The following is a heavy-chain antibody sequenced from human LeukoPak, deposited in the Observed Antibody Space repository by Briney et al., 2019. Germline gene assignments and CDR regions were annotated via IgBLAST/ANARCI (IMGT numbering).Heavy chain of an antibody. Sequence: GGSLRLSCAASGFTFSSYWMHWVRQAPGKGLVWVSCINRDGTTIRYVDSVKGRFTISRDNAKSTLYLQINSLRPEDTAVYYCARDESQEMVTIRGFDYWGQGTLVTVSS. D-gene: IGHD5-24*01. CDR2: INRDGTTI. CDR3: ARDESQEMVTIRGFDY. CDR1: GFTFSSYW. J-gene: IGHJ4*02. V-gene: IGHV3-74*01.